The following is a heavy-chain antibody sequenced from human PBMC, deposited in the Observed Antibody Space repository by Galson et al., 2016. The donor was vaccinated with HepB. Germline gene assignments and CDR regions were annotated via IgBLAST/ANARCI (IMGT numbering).Heavy chain of an antibody. CDR1: GFTFRNYW. Sequence: SLRLSCAASGFTFRNYWMKWVRQAPGKGLEWVASMKEEGSGKYYLDSVRGRFTISRDNAKNSLFLQMNSLRAEDTAVYYCARSRDWTFDIWGQGTMVTVSS. V-gene: IGHV3-7*01. D-gene: IGHD6-19*01. CDR3: ARSRDWTFDI. J-gene: IGHJ3*02. CDR2: MKEEGSGK.